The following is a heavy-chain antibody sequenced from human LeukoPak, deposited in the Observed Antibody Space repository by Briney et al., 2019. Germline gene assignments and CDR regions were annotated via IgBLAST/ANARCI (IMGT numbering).Heavy chain of an antibody. V-gene: IGHV4-34*01. CDR1: GGSFSGYY. CDR3: ARVDSSGYYTGSIYYYYYMDV. Sequence: SETLSLTCAVYGGSFSGYYWSWIRQPPGKGLEWIGEINHSGSTNYNPSLKSRVTISVDTSKNQLSLNLSSVTAADTAVYYCARVDSSGYYTGSIYYYYYMDVWGKGTTVTVSS. D-gene: IGHD3-22*01. J-gene: IGHJ6*03. CDR2: INHSGST.